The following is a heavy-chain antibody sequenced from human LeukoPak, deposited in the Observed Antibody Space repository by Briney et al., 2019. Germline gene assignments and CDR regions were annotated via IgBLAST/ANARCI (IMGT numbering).Heavy chain of an antibody. CDR2: IYTSGST. CDR1: GGSISSGSYY. J-gene: IGHJ5*02. Sequence: SETLSLTCTVSGGSISSGSYYWSWIRQPAGKGLEWIGRIYTSGSTNYNPSLKSRVTISVDTSKNQFSLKLSSVTAADTAVYYCARDSGLAGWFDPWGQGTLVTVSS. D-gene: IGHD3-10*01. CDR3: ARDSGLAGWFDP. V-gene: IGHV4-61*02.